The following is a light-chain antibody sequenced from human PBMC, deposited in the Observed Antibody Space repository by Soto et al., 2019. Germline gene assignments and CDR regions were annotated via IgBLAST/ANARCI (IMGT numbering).Light chain of an antibody. CDR3: CSYVGSSTLV. Sequence: QSVLTQPASVSGSPGQSITISCTGTSSDVGSYNLVSWYQQHPGKAPKLMIYEVTKRPSGVSNRFSGSKSGNTASLTISGLKAEDEADYYCCSYVGSSTLVFGGGTKLTVL. V-gene: IGLV2-23*02. J-gene: IGLJ2*01. CDR1: SSDVGSYNL. CDR2: EVT.